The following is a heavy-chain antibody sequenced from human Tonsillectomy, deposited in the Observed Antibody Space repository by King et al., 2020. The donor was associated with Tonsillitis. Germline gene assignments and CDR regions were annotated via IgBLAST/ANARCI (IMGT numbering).Heavy chain of an antibody. J-gene: IGHJ5*02. CDR1: GGSFSGYY. V-gene: IGHV4-34*01. CDR3: ARGHPLIRETMIVVNWCDP. D-gene: IGHD3-22*01. Sequence: VQLQQWGAGLLKPSETLSLTCAVYGGSFSGYYWSWIRQPPGKGLEWIGEINHSGSTNYNPSLKSRVTISVDTSRNQFSLKLSSVTAADTAVYYCARGHPLIRETMIVVNWCDPWGQGTLVTVSS. CDR2: INHSGST.